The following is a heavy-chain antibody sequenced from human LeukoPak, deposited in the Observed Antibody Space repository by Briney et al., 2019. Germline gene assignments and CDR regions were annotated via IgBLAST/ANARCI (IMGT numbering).Heavy chain of an antibody. V-gene: IGHV3-30*18. CDR1: GFTFSSYG. D-gene: IGHD1-1*01. J-gene: IGHJ3*02. CDR2: ISYDGSNK. Sequence: GRSLRLSCAASGFTFSSYGMHWVRQAPGKGLEWVAVISYDGSNKYYADSVKGRFTTSRDNSKNTLYLQMNSLRAEDTAVYYCAKDRTTGQDAFDIWGQGTMVTVSS. CDR3: AKDRTTGQDAFDI.